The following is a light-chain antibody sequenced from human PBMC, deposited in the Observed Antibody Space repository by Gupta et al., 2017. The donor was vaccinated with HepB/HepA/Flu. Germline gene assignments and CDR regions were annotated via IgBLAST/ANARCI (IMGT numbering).Light chain of an antibody. Sequence: DIQMTQSPSSLSASVGDRVTITCRASQTINTYLNWYQQRPGKAPKVLIYAASHLLTGVPSRFTGRGSGTEFTLTSSNLQPDDFAIYYCQQSYNTPRTFGQGTKVEMK. CDR2: AAS. V-gene: IGKV1-39*01. CDR3: QQSYNTPRT. J-gene: IGKJ1*01. CDR1: QTINTY.